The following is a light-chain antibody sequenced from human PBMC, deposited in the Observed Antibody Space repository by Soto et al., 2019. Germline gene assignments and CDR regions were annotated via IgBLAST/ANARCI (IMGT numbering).Light chain of an antibody. J-gene: IGLJ2*01. V-gene: IGLV2-14*03. Sequence: QSALTQPASVSGSPGQSITISCTGTISDVGDYNYVSWYQHHPGKAPKLMIYDVSTRPSGVSNRFSGSTSGNTASLTISGLQTEDEADYYCSSYTSTSTLVVFGGGTKLTVL. CDR2: DVS. CDR1: ISDVGDYNY. CDR3: SSYTSTSTLVV.